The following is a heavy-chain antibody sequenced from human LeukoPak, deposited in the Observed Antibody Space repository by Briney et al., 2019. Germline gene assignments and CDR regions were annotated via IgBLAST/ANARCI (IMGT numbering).Heavy chain of an antibody. V-gene: IGHV1-69*05. CDR2: IIPIFGTA. D-gene: IGHD3-10*01. Sequence: GATVKVSCKASGGTFSSYAISWVRQAPGQGLEWMGGIIPIFGTANYAQKFQGRVTITTDESTSTAYMELRSLRSDDTAVYYCARIGSGTMVRGVISPWGQGTLVTVSS. CDR1: GGTFSSYA. J-gene: IGHJ5*02. CDR3: ARIGSGTMVRGVISP.